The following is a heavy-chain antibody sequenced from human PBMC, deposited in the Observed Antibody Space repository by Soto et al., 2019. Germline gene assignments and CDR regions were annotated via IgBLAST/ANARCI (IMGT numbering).Heavy chain of an antibody. J-gene: IGHJ4*02. CDR2: ISGSDDSI. D-gene: IGHD6-6*01. V-gene: IGHV3-23*01. CDR1: GFTFSSYA. Sequence: EVQLLESGGGLVQPGESLRLSCAASGFTFSSYAMSWVRQAPGKGLEWVSVISGSDDSIYYADSVKARFTLSRDHSTNTLYLQMNSLRASNTAVYYCAKRSRSSTFDYWGQGTLVTVSS. CDR3: AKRSRSSTFDY.